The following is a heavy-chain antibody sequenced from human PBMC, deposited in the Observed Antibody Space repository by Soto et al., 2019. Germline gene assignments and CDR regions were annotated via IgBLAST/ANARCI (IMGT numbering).Heavy chain of an antibody. CDR1: GGSISSSSYY. CDR3: ARHARVNWYFDL. V-gene: IGHV4-39*01. D-gene: IGHD4-17*01. CDR2: IYYSGST. Sequence: PSETLSLTCTVCGGSISSSSYYWGWIRQPPGKGLEWIGSIYYSGSTYYNPSLKSRVTISVDTSKNQFSLKLSSVTAADTAVYYCARHARVNWYFDLWGRGTLVTVSS. J-gene: IGHJ2*01.